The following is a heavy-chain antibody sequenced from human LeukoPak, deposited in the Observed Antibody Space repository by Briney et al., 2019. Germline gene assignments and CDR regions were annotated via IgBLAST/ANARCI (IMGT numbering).Heavy chain of an antibody. CDR1: GFTFSSYG. CDR3: AELGITMIGGV. CDR2: ISSSSYI. V-gene: IGHV3-21*01. J-gene: IGHJ6*04. D-gene: IGHD3-10*02. Sequence: GGSLRLSCAASGFTFSSYGMNWVRQAPGKGLEWVSSISSSSYIYYADSVNGRFTISRDNAKNSLYLQMNSLRAEDTAVYYCAELGITMIGGVWGKGTTVTISS.